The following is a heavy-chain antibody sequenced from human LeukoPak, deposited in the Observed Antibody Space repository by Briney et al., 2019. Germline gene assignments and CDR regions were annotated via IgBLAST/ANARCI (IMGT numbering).Heavy chain of an antibody. V-gene: IGHV3-23*01. D-gene: IGHD3-10*01. CDR1: GFAFSTYA. CDR3: AKGWSSGTYYNHAFDV. J-gene: IGHJ3*01. CDR2: IIGSGTVT. Sequence: PGESLRLSCAVSGFAFSTYAMSWVRQAPGKGLEWVSGIIGSGTVTYYADSVKGRFTISRDNSYNTVYLQMNSLRAEDTAVYYCAKGWSSGTYYNHAFDVWGQGTMVTVSS.